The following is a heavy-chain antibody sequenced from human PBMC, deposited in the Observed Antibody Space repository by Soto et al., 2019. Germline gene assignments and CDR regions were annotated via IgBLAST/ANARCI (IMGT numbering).Heavy chain of an antibody. D-gene: IGHD3-10*01. J-gene: IGHJ4*02. CDR3: ARDGGFYGSGSHYFDL. Sequence: QVQLVESGGGVVQPGRSLRLSCAASRFIFSSYGFHWVRQSPGKGLEWVAVIWYDGSNKDYADSVKGRFTISRDNSINPLYLQMNSLRAEDTAVYYCARDGGFYGSGSHYFDLWGQGALVTVSS. CDR2: IWYDGSNK. CDR1: RFIFSSYG. V-gene: IGHV3-33*01.